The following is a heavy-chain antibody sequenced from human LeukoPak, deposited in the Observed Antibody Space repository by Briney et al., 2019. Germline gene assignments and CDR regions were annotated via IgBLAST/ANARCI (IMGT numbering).Heavy chain of an antibody. CDR2: IGSSGVTT. J-gene: IGHJ4*02. V-gene: IGHV3-23*01. D-gene: IGHD4-17*01. CDR3: AKGKSSRVTTVGY. Sequence: GGSLRLSCAASGFTFTSYSMSWVRQAPGKGLEWVSSIGSSGVTTYYAGSVKGRFTISRDNSKNTLYLQMNSLRAEDTAVYYCAKGKSSRVTTVGYWGQGTLVTVSS. CDR1: GFTFTSYS.